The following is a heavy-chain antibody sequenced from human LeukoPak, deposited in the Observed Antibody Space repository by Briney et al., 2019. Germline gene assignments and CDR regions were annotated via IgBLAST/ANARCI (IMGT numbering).Heavy chain of an antibody. CDR3: AKNKGNYFDY. V-gene: IGHV3-53*01. Sequence: PGGSLRLSCAASGFTVSSNYMSWVRQAPGKGLEWVSLTYSGGSTYYADSVKGRFTISRDSSKNTLYLQINSLRAEDTAVYYCAKNKGNYFDYWGQGTLVTVSS. J-gene: IGHJ4*02. CDR2: TYSGGST. CDR1: GFTVSSNY.